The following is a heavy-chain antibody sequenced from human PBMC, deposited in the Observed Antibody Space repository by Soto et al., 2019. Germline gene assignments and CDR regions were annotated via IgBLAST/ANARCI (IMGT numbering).Heavy chain of an antibody. CDR1: GGSFSGYY. D-gene: IGHD3-9*01. V-gene: IGHV4-34*01. CDR2: INHSGST. CDR3: ARGGGIYDILSDAFDI. Sequence: SETLSLTCAVYGGSFSGYYWSWIRQPPGKGLEWIGEINHSGSTNYNPSLKSRVTISVDTSKNQFSLKLSSVTAADTAVYYCARGGGIYDILSDAFDIWGQGTMVTVSS. J-gene: IGHJ3*02.